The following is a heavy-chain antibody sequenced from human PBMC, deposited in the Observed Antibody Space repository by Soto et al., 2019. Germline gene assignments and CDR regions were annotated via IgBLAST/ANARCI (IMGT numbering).Heavy chain of an antibody. CDR1: GFTFSNYW. CDR2: IDTDGNSI. J-gene: IGHJ6*02. V-gene: IGHV3-74*01. D-gene: IGHD2-8*01. Sequence: EVQLVEFGGGLVEPGGSLRLSCAASGFTFSNYWMHWVRQAPGKGLVWVARIDTDGNSINYADFVEGRLRISRDNAKNTLYLQMNSLRAEDTAVYYCARNSPGVYALWVDVWGQGTTVTVS. CDR3: ARNSPGVYALWVDV.